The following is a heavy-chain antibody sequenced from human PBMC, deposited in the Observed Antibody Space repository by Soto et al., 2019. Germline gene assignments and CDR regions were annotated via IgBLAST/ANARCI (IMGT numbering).Heavy chain of an antibody. V-gene: IGHV1-18*01. CDR3: ARDPYHVLMVNAPNLYGMDV. CDR1: GYTFTTYY. Sequence: DSVKVSCNASGYTFTTYYISWVRQAPGQGLEWMGRISTYNGNTNYPQSLQGRLTLTTDTSTTTAYMELRSLRSDDTAVYYCARDPYHVLMVNAPNLYGMDVWGQGTTVTVSS. J-gene: IGHJ6*02. D-gene: IGHD2-8*01. CDR2: ISTYNGNT.